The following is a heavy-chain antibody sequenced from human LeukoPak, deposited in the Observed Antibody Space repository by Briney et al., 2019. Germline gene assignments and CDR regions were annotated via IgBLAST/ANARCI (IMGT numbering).Heavy chain of an antibody. CDR2: IRYDGSNK. Sequence: PGGSLRLSCAASGFTFSSYGMHWVRQAPGKGLEWVAFIRYDGSNKYYADSVKGRFTIPRDNSKNTLYLQMNSLRAEDTAVYYCAKSPRPYCSGGSCYPDYWGQGTLVTVSS. CDR3: AKSPRPYCSGGSCYPDY. J-gene: IGHJ4*02. CDR1: GFTFSSYG. D-gene: IGHD2-15*01. V-gene: IGHV3-30*02.